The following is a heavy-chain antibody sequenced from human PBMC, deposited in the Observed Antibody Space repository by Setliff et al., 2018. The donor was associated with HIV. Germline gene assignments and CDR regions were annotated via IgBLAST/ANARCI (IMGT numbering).Heavy chain of an antibody. Sequence: ASVKVSCKTSGYTFTRYYIHWVRQAPGQGLEWMAWIDPKSGETNYEQEFQGRVTLTRDTSISTAYLELTSLRSDDTAMYFCARQLSNSLDFWGQGTLVTVSS. CDR3: ARQLSNSLDF. J-gene: IGHJ4*02. V-gene: IGHV1-2*02. CDR2: IDPKSGET. CDR1: GYTFTRYY. D-gene: IGHD3-3*01.